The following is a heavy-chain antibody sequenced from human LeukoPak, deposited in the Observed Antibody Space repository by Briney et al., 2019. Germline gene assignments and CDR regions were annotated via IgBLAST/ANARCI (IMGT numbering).Heavy chain of an antibody. Sequence: SETLSLTCTVSGGSISSYYWSWIRQPPGKGLEWIGYIYYSGSTNYNPSLKSRVTISVDTSKNQFSLKLSSVTAADTAVYYCATGRGYNSNWGQGTLVTVSS. D-gene: IGHD5-18*01. CDR2: IYYSGST. CDR1: GGSISSYY. J-gene: IGHJ4*02. CDR3: ATGRGYNSN. V-gene: IGHV4-59*01.